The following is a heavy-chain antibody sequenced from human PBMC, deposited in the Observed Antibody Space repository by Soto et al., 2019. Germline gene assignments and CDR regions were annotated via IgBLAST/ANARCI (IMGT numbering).Heavy chain of an antibody. D-gene: IGHD3-22*01. J-gene: IGHJ1*01. Sequence: EVQLVESGGGLVQPGGSLRLSCAASGFTFSSYSMNWVRQAPGKGLEWVSYISSSGSTIYYADSVKGRFTISRYNAKNSLYLQMNSLRAEDTAVYYCARYDYDSSGYLRAAEYFQYWGQGTLVTVSS. CDR3: ARYDYDSSGYLRAAEYFQY. V-gene: IGHV3-48*01. CDR1: GFTFSSYS. CDR2: ISSSGSTI.